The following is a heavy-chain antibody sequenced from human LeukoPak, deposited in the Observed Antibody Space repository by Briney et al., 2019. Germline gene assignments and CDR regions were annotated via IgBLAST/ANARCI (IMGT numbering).Heavy chain of an antibody. D-gene: IGHD6-19*01. CDR3: ARGSSSGWCTDYYYYGMDV. Sequence: GGSLRLSCAASGFTFSSYSMNWVRQAPGEGLEWVSSISSSSSYIYYADSVKGRFTISRDNAKNSLYLQMNSLRAEDTAVYYCARGSSSGWCTDYYYYGMDVWGKGTTVTVSS. CDR2: ISSSSSYI. CDR1: GFTFSSYS. V-gene: IGHV3-21*01. J-gene: IGHJ6*04.